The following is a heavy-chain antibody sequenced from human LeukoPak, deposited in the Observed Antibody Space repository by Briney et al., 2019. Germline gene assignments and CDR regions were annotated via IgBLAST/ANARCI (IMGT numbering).Heavy chain of an antibody. D-gene: IGHD2-21*01. CDR3: AKDLNTVVMQYFDS. Sequence: PGGSLRLSCTGAGFPFTSYGMHWVRQTPRRGLDWVAFIRYDAKTEYYADSVKGRFTIAREDSHSTVHLHMKDLRPDEAAIYLCAKDLNTVVMQYFDSWGQGTLVSVSS. V-gene: IGHV3-30*02. CDR2: IRYDAKTE. J-gene: IGHJ4*02. CDR1: GFPFTSYG.